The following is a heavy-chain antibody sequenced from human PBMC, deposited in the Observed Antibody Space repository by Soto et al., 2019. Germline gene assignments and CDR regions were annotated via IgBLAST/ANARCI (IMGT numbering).Heavy chain of an antibody. J-gene: IGHJ4*02. Sequence: GGSLRLSCAASGFTFSSYSMSWVRQAPGKGLEWVSYISSSSSTIYYIDPVKGRFTISRDNAKNSLSLQMNGLRAEDTAVYYCARGVVPAALRIVDSWGQGTLVTVSS. CDR3: ARGVVPAALRIVDS. CDR2: ISSSSSTI. V-gene: IGHV3-48*01. D-gene: IGHD2-2*01. CDR1: GFTFSSYS.